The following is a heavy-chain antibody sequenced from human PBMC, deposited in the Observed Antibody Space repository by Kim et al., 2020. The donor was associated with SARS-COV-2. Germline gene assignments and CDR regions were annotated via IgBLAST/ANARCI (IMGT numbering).Heavy chain of an antibody. CDR3: VKDVAFTTVVVYYYFDY. CDR1: GFNFSNYG. Sequence: GGSLRLSCVASGFNFSNYGMHWVRQAPGKGLEWVGVVSYEGRNTYYAASVKGRFSISRDNSKNTLYLQMNSLTTEDTALYYCVKDVAFTTVVVYYYFDYWGQGTLVTVSS. CDR2: VSYEGRNT. V-gene: IGHV3-30*18. J-gene: IGHJ4*02. D-gene: IGHD2-15*01.